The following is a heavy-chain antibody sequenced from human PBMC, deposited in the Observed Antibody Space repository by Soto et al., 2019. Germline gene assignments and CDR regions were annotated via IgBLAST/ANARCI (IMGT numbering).Heavy chain of an antibody. V-gene: IGHV1-69*02. CDR1: GGTFSSYT. D-gene: IGHD3-22*01. J-gene: IGHJ4*02. Sequence: QVQLVQSGAEVKKPGSSVKVSCKASGGTFSSYTISWVRQAPGQGLEWMGRIIPILGIANYAQKFQGRVTITADKAXXTXDXELSSLRSEDTAVYYCARLGAVYYYDSSGYPSGGDYWGQGTLVTVSS. CDR3: ARLGAVYYYDSSGYPSGGDY. CDR2: IIPILGIA.